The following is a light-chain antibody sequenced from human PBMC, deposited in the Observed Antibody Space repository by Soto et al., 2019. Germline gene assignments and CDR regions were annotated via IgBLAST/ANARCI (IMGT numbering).Light chain of an antibody. Sequence: QSVLTQPASVSGSPGQSITISCTGTSSDVGDYNYVSWYRQHPGEAPKLMIYEVSNRPSGVSNRFSGSKSGNTASLTISGLQAEDEADYYCSSYTSSSPRVFGTGTKLTVL. CDR3: SSYTSSSPRV. CDR2: EVS. V-gene: IGLV2-14*01. CDR1: SSDVGDYNY. J-gene: IGLJ1*01.